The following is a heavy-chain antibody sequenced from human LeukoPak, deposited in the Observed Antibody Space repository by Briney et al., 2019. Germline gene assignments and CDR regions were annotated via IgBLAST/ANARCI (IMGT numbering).Heavy chain of an antibody. CDR1: GITFNSYT. V-gene: IGHV3-74*01. Sequence: GGSLRLSCAASGITFNSYTMNWVRQAPGKGLVWVSRINSDGINTSYADSVKGRFTISRDNAKNTLNLQMNSLRAEDTAVYYCARDLGQYYDTSDNWFDPWGQGTLVTVSS. CDR3: ARDLGQYYDTSDNWFDP. J-gene: IGHJ5*02. CDR2: INSDGINT. D-gene: IGHD3-22*01.